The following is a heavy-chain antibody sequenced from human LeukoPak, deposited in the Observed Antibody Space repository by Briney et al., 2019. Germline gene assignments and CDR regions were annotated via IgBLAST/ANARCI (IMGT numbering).Heavy chain of an antibody. CDR1: GGSISSGDYY. CDR3: ARVIEGIVVGWIAFAI. Sequence: SQTLSLTCTVSGGSISSGDYYWSWIRQPPWKGLEWIGYIYYSGSTHYNPSLKSRVTISVDTSKNQFSLKLSSVTAADTAMYYCARVIEGIVVGWIAFAIWGQGTMVTVSS. D-gene: IGHD2-2*01. CDR2: IYYSGST. J-gene: IGHJ3*02. V-gene: IGHV4-30-4*08.